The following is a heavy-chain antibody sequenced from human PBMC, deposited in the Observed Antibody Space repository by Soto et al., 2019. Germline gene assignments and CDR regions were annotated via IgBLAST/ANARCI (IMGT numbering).Heavy chain of an antibody. Sequence: SETLSLTCTVSGGSISGYYWSWIRQPPGKGLEWIGYIYYSGSTNYNPSLKSRVTISVDTSKNQFSLKLSSVTAADTAVYYCAXDRVARNGGYWYYGMDVWGQGTTVTVSS. CDR1: GGSISGYY. J-gene: IGHJ6*02. CDR3: AXDRVARNGGYWYYGMDV. D-gene: IGHD3-16*01. V-gene: IGHV4-59*01. CDR2: IYYSGST.